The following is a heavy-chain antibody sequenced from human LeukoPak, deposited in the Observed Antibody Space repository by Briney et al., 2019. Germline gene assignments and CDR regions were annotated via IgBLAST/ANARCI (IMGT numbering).Heavy chain of an antibody. CDR2: INYSGST. CDR1: GGSITSRDSS. Sequence: SQTLSLTCTVSGGSITSRDSSWSWIRQPPGKGLEWTGYINYSGSTSYNPSLKSRVTISVDTSKNQFSLKLSSVTAADTAVYYCARDKDKKGDGLDVWGQGTTVTVSS. J-gene: IGHJ6*02. V-gene: IGHV4-30-4*01. CDR3: ARDKDKKGDGLDV.